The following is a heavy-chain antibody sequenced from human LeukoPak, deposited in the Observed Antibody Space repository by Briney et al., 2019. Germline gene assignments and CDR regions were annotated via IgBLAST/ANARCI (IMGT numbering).Heavy chain of an antibody. V-gene: IGHV4-61*01. D-gene: IGHD3-16*01. CDR2: IYYSGST. CDR3: ARETSQKGAHYMDV. CDR1: GGSISSGSYY. J-gene: IGHJ6*03. Sequence: SETLSLTCTVSGGSISSGSYYWSWIRQPPGKGLEWIGYIYYSGSTNYNPSLKSRVTISVDTSKNQFSLKLSSVTAADTAVYYCARETSQKGAHYMDVWGKGTTVTISS.